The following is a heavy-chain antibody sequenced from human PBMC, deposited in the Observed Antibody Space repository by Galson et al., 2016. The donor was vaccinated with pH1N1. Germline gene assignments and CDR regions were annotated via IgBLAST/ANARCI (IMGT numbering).Heavy chain of an antibody. D-gene: IGHD3-16*01. V-gene: IGHV4-4*09. CDR1: GFTFSTYW. CDR2: IYTSGST. J-gene: IGHJ4*02. Sequence: LRLSCAASGFTFSTYWMSWVRQAPGKGLEWIGYIYTSGSTNYNPSLKSRVTISVNTSKNQFSLKLSSVTAADTAVYSCARIPRGEFLYYFDYWGQGTLVTVSS. CDR3: ARIPRGEFLYYFDY.